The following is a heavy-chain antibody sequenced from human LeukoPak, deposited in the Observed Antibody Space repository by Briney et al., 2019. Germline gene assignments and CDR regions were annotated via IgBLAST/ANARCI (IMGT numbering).Heavy chain of an antibody. J-gene: IGHJ4*02. CDR2: IYTSGST. CDR1: GGSISSYY. Sequence: SETLSLTCTVSGGSISSYYWSWIRQPAGKGLEWIGRIYTSGSTNYNPSLKSRVTMSVDTSKNQVSLKLSSVTAADTAVYYRARMYYYDSSGYQYYFDYWGQGTLVTVSS. CDR3: ARMYYYDSSGYQYYFDY. D-gene: IGHD3-22*01. V-gene: IGHV4-4*07.